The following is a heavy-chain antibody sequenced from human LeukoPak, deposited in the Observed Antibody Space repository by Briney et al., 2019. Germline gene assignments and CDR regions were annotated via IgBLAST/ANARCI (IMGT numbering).Heavy chain of an antibody. CDR2: IKQDGSEK. J-gene: IGHJ4*02. Sequence: GGSLRLSCAASGFTFSSYWMSWVRQAPGKGLEWVANIKQDGSEKYYVDSVKGRFAISRDNAKNSLYLQMNSLRAEDTAVYYCARGTIAAAGYYYFDYWGQGTQVTVSS. CDR1: GFTFSSYW. V-gene: IGHV3-7*04. D-gene: IGHD6-13*01. CDR3: ARGTIAAAGYYYFDY.